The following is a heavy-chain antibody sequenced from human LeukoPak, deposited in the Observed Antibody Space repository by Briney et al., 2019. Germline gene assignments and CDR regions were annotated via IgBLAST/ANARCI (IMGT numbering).Heavy chain of an antibody. J-gene: IGHJ4*02. V-gene: IGHV1-18*01. Sequence: SGGSLRLSCAASGFTFTSYGISWVRQAPGQGLEWMGWISAYNGNTNYAQKLQGRVTMTTDTSTSTAYMELRSLRSDDTAVYYCASQWELGGLDYWGQGTLVTVSS. CDR2: ISAYNGNT. CDR1: GFTFTSYG. D-gene: IGHD1-26*01. CDR3: ASQWELGGLDY.